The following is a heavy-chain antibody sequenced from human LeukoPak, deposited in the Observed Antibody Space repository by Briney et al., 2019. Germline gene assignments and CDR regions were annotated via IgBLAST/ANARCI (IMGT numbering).Heavy chain of an antibody. CDR3: AESYGPLDAFDI. V-gene: IGHV4-4*07. Sequence: SETLSLTCTVSGGSISSYYWSWIRQPAGKGLEWIGRIYTSGSTNYNPSLKSRVTMSVDTSKNQFSLKLSSVTAADTAMYYCAESYGPLDAFDIWGQGTMVTVSS. CDR1: GGSISSYY. CDR2: IYTSGST. J-gene: IGHJ3*02. D-gene: IGHD5-18*01.